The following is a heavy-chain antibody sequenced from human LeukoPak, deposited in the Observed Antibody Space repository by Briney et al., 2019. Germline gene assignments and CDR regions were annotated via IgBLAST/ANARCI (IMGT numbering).Heavy chain of an antibody. CDR3: TRHDYGGNGVDI. V-gene: IGHV3-73*01. J-gene: IGHJ3*02. CDR1: GFSFSSHG. Sequence: PGGSLRLSCAASGFSFSSHGMHWVRQASGKGLEWVGRIRSKANSYATAYAASVKGRFTISRDDSKNTAYLQMNSLKTEDTAVYYCTRHDYGGNGVDIWGQGTMVTVSS. D-gene: IGHD4-23*01. CDR2: IRSKANSYAT.